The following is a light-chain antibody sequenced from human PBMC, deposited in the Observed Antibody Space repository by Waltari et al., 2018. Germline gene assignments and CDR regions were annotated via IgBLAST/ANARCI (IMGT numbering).Light chain of an antibody. CDR3: CSYGGSYYV. V-gene: IGLV2-11*01. CDR1: SSDVGSYDY. CDR2: DVN. J-gene: IGLJ1*01. Sequence: QSALTQPRSVSGSPGQSVTISCTGTSSDVGSYDYVSWYQQHPGKAPKVMIYDVNKRPSGVPERFSGSKSGNTASLTISGLQAEDEAEYYCCSYGGSYYVLGTGTEVTVL.